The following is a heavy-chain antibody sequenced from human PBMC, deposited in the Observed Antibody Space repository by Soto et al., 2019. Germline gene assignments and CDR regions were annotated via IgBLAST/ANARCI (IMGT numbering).Heavy chain of an antibody. V-gene: IGHV1-69*01. D-gene: IGHD3-22*01. Sequence: QVQLVQSVAEVKKPGSSVKVSCKASGATFSRYAFSWVRQAPGQGLEWMGAIIPIFGTTNYAQKFQGRVTSSAEESTNTADMELSSLRSEETAVYYCARPDYRESSGQAGYWGQGTLVTVSS. CDR2: IIPIFGTT. CDR3: ARPDYRESSGQAGY. J-gene: IGHJ4*02. CDR1: GATFSRYA.